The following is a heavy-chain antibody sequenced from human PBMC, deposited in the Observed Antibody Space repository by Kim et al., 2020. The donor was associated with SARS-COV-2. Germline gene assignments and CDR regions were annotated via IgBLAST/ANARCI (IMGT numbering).Heavy chain of an antibody. CDR3: ARSSWNYDSSGYSPYGMDV. D-gene: IGHD3-22*01. V-gene: IGHV3-7*01. CDR2: IKPDGSEK. CDR1: GFTFSNYW. Sequence: GGSLRLSCAASGFTFSNYWMTWVRQAPGKGLEWVANIKPDGSEKEYVDSVKGRCSISRDNAKTSLYLQMNSMRPEDTAVDYCARSSWNYDSSGYSPYGMDVWSQETTVTVSS. J-gene: IGHJ6*02.